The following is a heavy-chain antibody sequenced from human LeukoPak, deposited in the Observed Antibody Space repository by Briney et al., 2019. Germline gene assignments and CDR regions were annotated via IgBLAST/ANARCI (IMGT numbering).Heavy chain of an antibody. V-gene: IGHV3-23*01. Sequence: GGSLRLSCAASGFTFSTYSMSWVRQAPGKGLEWVSAISTSGDSTYYTDSVKGRFTIFRGNSKNTLYLQMNSLRAEDTALYYCAKRREAGIGSLYYFGSWGQGTLVTVSS. D-gene: IGHD1-14*01. CDR1: GFTFSTYS. CDR3: AKRREAGIGSLYYFGS. J-gene: IGHJ4*02. CDR2: ISTSGDST.